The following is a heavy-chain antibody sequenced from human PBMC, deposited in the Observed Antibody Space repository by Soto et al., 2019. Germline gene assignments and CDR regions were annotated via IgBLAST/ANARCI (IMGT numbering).Heavy chain of an antibody. Sequence: LGLYCAASGIPLNRPWTSWVRQAPEKGLEWVANKKKDGSEKYYEDSVKSRFTITKDNTKNSLYLQRNSLRAEDTAVYYCARVVQGWFDPWGQGTLVTVSS. V-gene: IGHV3-7*01. J-gene: IGHJ5*02. CDR1: GIPLNRPW. CDR2: KKKDGSEK. CDR3: ARVVQGWFDP. D-gene: IGHD1-1*01.